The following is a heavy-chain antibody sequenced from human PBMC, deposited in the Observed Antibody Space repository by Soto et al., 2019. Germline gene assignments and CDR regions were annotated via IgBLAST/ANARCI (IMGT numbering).Heavy chain of an antibody. Sequence: QVQLVESGGGVVQPGRSLRLSCEASGFTFSSYGMHWVRQAPGKGLEWVAVISYAGTYKYYADSVKGRVTISRDNSKNTLFLQMNSLRAEDTAVYYCARGAPKDDYVWVSYPDALDIWRQGTMVTVSS. CDR2: ISYAGTYK. CDR1: GFTFSSYG. J-gene: IGHJ3*02. CDR3: ARGAPKDDYVWVSYPDALDI. V-gene: IGHV3-30*03. D-gene: IGHD3-16*02.